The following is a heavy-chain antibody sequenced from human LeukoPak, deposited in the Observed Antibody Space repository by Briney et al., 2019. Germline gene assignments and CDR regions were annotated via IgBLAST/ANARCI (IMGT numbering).Heavy chain of an antibody. V-gene: IGHV4-59*01. Sequence: SETLSLTCTVSGGSISSYYWSWIRQPPGKGLEWIGYIYYSGSTNYNPPLKSRVTISVDTSKNQFSLKLSSVTAADTAVYYCARDSYDSSEGAFDIWGQGTMVTVSS. CDR2: IYYSGST. CDR1: GGSISSYY. J-gene: IGHJ3*02. CDR3: ARDSYDSSEGAFDI. D-gene: IGHD3-22*01.